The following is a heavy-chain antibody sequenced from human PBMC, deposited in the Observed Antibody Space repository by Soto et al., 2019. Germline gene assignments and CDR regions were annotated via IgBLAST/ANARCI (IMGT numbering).Heavy chain of an antibody. J-gene: IGHJ3*02. CDR2: ISWNSGSI. CDR1: GFTFDDYA. D-gene: IGHD3-3*01. Sequence: EVQLVESGGGLVQPGRSLRLSCAASGFTFDDYAMHWVQQAPGKGLEWVSGISWNSGSIGYADSVKGRFTISRDNAKNSLYLQMNSLRAEDTALYYCAKDIGSGPQAVDIWGQGTMVTVSS. CDR3: AKDIGSGPQAVDI. V-gene: IGHV3-9*01.